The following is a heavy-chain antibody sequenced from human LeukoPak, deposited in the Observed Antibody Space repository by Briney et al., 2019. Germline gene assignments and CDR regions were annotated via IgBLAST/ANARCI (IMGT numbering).Heavy chain of an antibody. D-gene: IGHD4/OR15-4a*01. CDR1: GGTFLNYA. CDR2: INPNSGDT. Sequence: ASVKVSCKTSGGTFLNYAISWVRQAPGQGLEWMGWINPNSGDTKYAQRFQGRVTMTRDTSLTTAYMELSTLTSDDTAVYYCARGLTISGFDPWGQGTLVAVSS. V-gene: IGHV1-2*02. J-gene: IGHJ5*02. CDR3: ARGLTISGFDP.